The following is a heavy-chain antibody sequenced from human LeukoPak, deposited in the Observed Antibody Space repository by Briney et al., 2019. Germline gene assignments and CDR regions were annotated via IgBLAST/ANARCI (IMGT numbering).Heavy chain of an antibody. CDR1: GGTFSSYA. D-gene: IGHD3-3*01. V-gene: IGHV1-69*05. CDR2: IIPIFGTA. J-gene: IGHJ6*03. Sequence: ASVKVSCKASGGTFSSYAISWVRQAPGQGLEWMGRIIPIFGTANYAQKFQGRVTITTDESTSTAYVELSSLRSEDTAVYYCARTYYDFWSPSTDYYYYMDVWGKGTTVTVSS. CDR3: ARTYYDFWSPSTDYYYYMDV.